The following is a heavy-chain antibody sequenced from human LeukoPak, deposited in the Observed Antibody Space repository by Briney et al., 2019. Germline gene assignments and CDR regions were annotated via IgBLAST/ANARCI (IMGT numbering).Heavy chain of an antibody. D-gene: IGHD6-19*01. CDR2: ISGSGGST. V-gene: IGHV3-23*01. CDR1: GFTFSSYG. CDR3: AKPYSSGWYNDDAFDI. J-gene: IGHJ3*02. Sequence: QTGGSLRLSCAASGFTFSSYGMSWVRQAPGKGLEWVSAISGSGGSTYYADSVKGRFTISRDNSKNTLYLQMNSLRAEDTAVYYCAKPYSSGWYNDDAFDIWGQGTMVTVSS.